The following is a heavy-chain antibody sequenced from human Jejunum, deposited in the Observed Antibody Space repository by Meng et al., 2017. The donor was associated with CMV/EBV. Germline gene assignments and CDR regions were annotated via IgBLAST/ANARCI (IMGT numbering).Heavy chain of an antibody. V-gene: IGHV1-2*02. J-gene: IGHJ4*02. CDR3: AKDGGSFLDYYFDY. D-gene: IGHD1-26*01. Sequence: SGYTFSGYHMHWVRQAPGQGLEWMGWINPDTGDTNYAQKFQGRVTMTRDTSTNTAYMELTRLRSDDTALYYCAKDGGSFLDYYFDYWGQGTLVTVSS. CDR2: INPDTGDT. CDR1: GYTFSGYH.